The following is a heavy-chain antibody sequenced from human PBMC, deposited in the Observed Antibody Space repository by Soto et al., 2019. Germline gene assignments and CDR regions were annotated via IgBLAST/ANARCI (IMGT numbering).Heavy chain of an antibody. CDR2: IIPMLGVS. J-gene: IGHJ4*02. CDR1: GDTFSSYS. Sequence: QVQLVQSGAEVKKPGSSAKVSCKASGDTFSSYSFNWVRQAPGEGLEWMGRIIPMLGVSCSAQKFQGRVTFTADKSTSTVYMELSSLRSEDTALYYCATDRRENWGIDYWGQGSLVTVSS. D-gene: IGHD7-27*01. V-gene: IGHV1-69*04. CDR3: ATDRRENWGIDY.